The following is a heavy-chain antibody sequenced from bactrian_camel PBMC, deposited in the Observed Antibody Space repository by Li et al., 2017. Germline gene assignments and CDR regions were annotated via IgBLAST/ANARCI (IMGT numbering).Heavy chain of an antibody. D-gene: IGHD5*01. CDR2: ISVHHLI. Sequence: HVQLVESGGGSAQPGGSLRLTCVTAGIPPNPCCVAWFRRAPGGQREGVAAISVHHLIRYMDSVKDRFTISVDNAKNTLYLQINSLKPEDSATYYCAAGQGFGWCLDVIRVGAEPDFDYWGHGTQVTVS. CDR1: GIPPNPCC. V-gene: IGHV3S53*01. CDR3: AAGQGFGWCLDVIRVGAEPDFDY. J-gene: IGHJ6*01.